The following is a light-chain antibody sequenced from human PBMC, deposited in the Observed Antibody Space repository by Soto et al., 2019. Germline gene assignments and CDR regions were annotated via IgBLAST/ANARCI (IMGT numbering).Light chain of an antibody. V-gene: IGKV3-15*01. CDR3: QQYTNWPLT. J-gene: IGKJ4*01. Sequence: EIVLTQSPGTLSLSPGERATLSCRSSQSVSSSYLAWYQQKPGQAPRLLIYDASTRATGIPARFSGSGSGTEFTLTISSLQSEDFAVYYCQQYTNWPLTLGGGTKVDIK. CDR1: QSVSSSY. CDR2: DAS.